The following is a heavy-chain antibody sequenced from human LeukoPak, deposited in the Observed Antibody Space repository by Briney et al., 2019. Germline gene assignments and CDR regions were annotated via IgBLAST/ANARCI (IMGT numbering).Heavy chain of an antibody. D-gene: IGHD6-6*01. Sequence: GGSLRLSCAASGFTFSSYSMHWVRQASGKGLEWVGRIRSKANSYATAYAASVKGRFTISRDDSKNTAYLQMNSLKTEDTAVYYCTRLPYSSSSPGLNYWGQGTLVTVSS. CDR2: IRSKANSYAT. CDR3: TRLPYSSSSPGLNY. CDR1: GFTFSSYS. J-gene: IGHJ4*02. V-gene: IGHV3-73*01.